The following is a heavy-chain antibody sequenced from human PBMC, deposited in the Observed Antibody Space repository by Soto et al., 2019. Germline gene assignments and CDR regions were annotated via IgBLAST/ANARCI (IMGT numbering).Heavy chain of an antibody. CDR3: AKDNNDFWSVGGRDLYYMDV. CDR2: IRWNSGSI. J-gene: IGHJ6*03. CDR1: GFTFKDYA. Sequence: GGSLRLSCAASGFTFKDYAMHWVRQAPGKGLEWVSGIRWNSGSIGYADSVKGRFTISRDNDKNSLYLQMNSLRAEDTALYYCAKDNNDFWSVGGRDLYYMDVWGKGSAVTVSS. V-gene: IGHV3-9*01. D-gene: IGHD3-3*01.